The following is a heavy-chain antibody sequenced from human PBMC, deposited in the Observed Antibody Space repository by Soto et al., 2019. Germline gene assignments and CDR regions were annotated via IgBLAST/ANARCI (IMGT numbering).Heavy chain of an antibody. CDR2: FDPEDGET. D-gene: IGHD3-3*01. J-gene: IGHJ5*02. CDR1: GYTLTELS. V-gene: IGHV1-24*01. CDR3: ATVITIFGVALRWFDP. Sequence: GASVKVSCKVSGYTLTELSMHWVRQAPGKGLEWMGGFDPEDGETIYAQKFQGRVTMTEDTSTDTAYMELSSLRSEDTAVYYCATVITIFGVALRWFDPWGKGTLVTVSS.